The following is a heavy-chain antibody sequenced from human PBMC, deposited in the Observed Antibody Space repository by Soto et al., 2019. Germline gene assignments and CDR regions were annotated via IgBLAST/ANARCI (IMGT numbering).Heavy chain of an antibody. J-gene: IGHJ4*02. CDR1: GFTFSDYA. V-gene: IGHV3-23*01. Sequence: LRLSCAASGFTFSDYAMNWVRQAPGKGPEWVSHIATTGATYYADSVKGRFTISRDISKNTLFLQMNSLRADDTAVYYCAKSLKTATSFDYWGQGTLVTVSS. CDR3: AKSLKTATSFDY. CDR2: IATTGAT.